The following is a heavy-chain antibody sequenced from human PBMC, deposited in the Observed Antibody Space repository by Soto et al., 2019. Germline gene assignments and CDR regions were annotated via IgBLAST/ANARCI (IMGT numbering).Heavy chain of an antibody. V-gene: IGHV1-8*01. J-gene: IGHJ6*03. Sequence: ASVKVSCKASGYTFTSYDINWVRQATGQGLEWMGWMNPNSGNTGYAQKFQGRVTMTRNTSISTAYMELSSLRSEDTAVYYCARARRFRSKYYYYYYYMDVWGKGTTVTVSS. CDR2: MNPNSGNT. CDR3: ARARRFRSKYYYYYYYMDV. D-gene: IGHD6-13*01. CDR1: GYTFTSYD.